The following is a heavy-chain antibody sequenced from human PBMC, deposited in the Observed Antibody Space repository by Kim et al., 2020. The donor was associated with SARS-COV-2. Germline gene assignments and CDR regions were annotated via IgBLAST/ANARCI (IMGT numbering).Heavy chain of an antibody. CDR1: GGTFSSYA. Sequence: SVKVSCKASGGTFSSYAISWVRQAPGQGLEWMGGIIPIFGTANYAQKFQGRVTITADESTSTAYMELSSLRSEDTAVYYCASSESPVVKRPAVDYYYGMDVWGQGTTVTVSS. V-gene: IGHV1-69*13. CDR2: IIPIFGTA. D-gene: IGHD2-21*01. CDR3: ASSESPVVKRPAVDYYYGMDV. J-gene: IGHJ6*02.